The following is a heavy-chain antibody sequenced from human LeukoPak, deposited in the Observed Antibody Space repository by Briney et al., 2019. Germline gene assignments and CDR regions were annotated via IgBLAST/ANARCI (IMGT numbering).Heavy chain of an antibody. Sequence: SETLSLTCTVSGGSISSSSYYWGWIRQPPGKGLEWIGSIYYSGSTYYNPSLKSRVTISVDTSKNQFSLKLSSVTAADTAVYYCARDSDHGDYWGQGTLVTVSS. CDR1: GGSISSSSYY. CDR3: ARDSDHGDY. D-gene: IGHD3-10*01. CDR2: IYYSGST. J-gene: IGHJ4*02. V-gene: IGHV4-39*07.